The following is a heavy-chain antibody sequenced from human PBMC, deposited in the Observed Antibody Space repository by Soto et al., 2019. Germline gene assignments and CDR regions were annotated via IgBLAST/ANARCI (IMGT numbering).Heavy chain of an antibody. CDR3: ARYSGSYWHYLDF. J-gene: IGHJ4*02. D-gene: IGHD1-26*01. CDR2: IYPGDSDT. CDR1: GYSFASHW. Sequence: GESVKISWKGSGYSFASHWVAWVRQMPEKGLEWIGTIYPGDSDTKYSPAFRGQVTISADTSVSTAYLQWRSLEATDSAIYYCARYSGSYWHYLDFWGQGTLVTVSS. V-gene: IGHV5-51*01.